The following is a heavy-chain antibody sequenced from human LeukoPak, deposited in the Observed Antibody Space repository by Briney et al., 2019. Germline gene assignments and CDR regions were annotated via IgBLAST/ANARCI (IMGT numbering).Heavy chain of an antibody. CDR1: GYTFTSYD. J-gene: IGHJ4*02. V-gene: IGHV1-8*01. CDR2: MNPNSGNT. CDR3: ARGLGETYYDILTGYHPYDY. Sequence: ASVKVSCKASGYTFTSYDINWVRQATGQGLEWMGWMNPNSGNTGYAQKFQGRVTMTRNTSISTAYMELSSLRSEDTAVYYCARGLGETYYDILTGYHPYDYWGQGTLVTVSS. D-gene: IGHD3-9*01.